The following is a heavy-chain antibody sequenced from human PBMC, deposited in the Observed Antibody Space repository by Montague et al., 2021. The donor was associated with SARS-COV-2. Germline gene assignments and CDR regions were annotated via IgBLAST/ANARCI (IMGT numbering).Heavy chain of an antibody. CDR1: GFTFSSYE. D-gene: IGHD3-22*01. J-gene: IGHJ4*02. V-gene: IGHV3-48*03. CDR2: ISSSGITI. Sequence: SLRLSCAASGFTFSSYEMNWLRQAPGKGLEWVSYISSSGITIYYXDSVKGRFTISRDNAKNSLYLQMNSLRAEDTAVYYRARDNYYYDTSGYPDYWGQGTLVTVSS. CDR3: ARDNYYYDTSGYPDY.